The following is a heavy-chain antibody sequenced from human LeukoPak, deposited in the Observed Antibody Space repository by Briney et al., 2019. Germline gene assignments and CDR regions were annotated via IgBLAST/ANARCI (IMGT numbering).Heavy chain of an antibody. Sequence: SETLSLTCTVSGGSISSSSYYWGWIRQPPGKGLEWIGSIYYSGSTYYNPSLKSRVTISVDTSKNQISLKLSSVTAADTAVYYCARQDYDSSGYYYPNWFDPWGQGTLVTVSS. CDR1: GGSISSSSYY. CDR2: IYYSGST. D-gene: IGHD3-22*01. J-gene: IGHJ5*02. CDR3: ARQDYDSSGYYYPNWFDP. V-gene: IGHV4-39*01.